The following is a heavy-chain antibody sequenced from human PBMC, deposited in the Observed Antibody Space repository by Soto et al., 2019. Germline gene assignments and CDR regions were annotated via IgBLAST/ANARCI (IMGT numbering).Heavy chain of an antibody. D-gene: IGHD4-4*01. CDR1: GFTFSSYS. J-gene: IGHJ4*02. Sequence: GGSLRLSCAASGFTFSSYSMNWVRQAPGKGLEWVSSISSSSSYIYSADSVKGRFTISRDNAKNSLYLQMNSLRAEDTAVYYCAREDYSNFDYWGQGTLVTVSS. CDR3: AREDYSNFDY. CDR2: ISSSSSYI. V-gene: IGHV3-21*01.